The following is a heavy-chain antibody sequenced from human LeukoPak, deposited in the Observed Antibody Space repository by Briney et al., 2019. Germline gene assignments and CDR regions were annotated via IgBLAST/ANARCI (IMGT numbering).Heavy chain of an antibody. Sequence: PSGTLSLTCAVSGVSISSSEWWIWVCQPPGQGLEWIGEIHRDGRTRYNPPLKSRVTMSMDYSKNQFSLSVTSVTAADTAIYYCGKTDIYFNPIDYWGPGSLVTVSS. D-gene: IGHD3-9*01. CDR2: IHRDGRT. J-gene: IGHJ4*02. CDR1: GVSISSSEW. CDR3: GKTDIYFNPIDY. V-gene: IGHV4-4*02.